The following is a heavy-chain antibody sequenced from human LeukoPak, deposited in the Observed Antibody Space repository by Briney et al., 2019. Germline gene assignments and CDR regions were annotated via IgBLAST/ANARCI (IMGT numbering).Heavy chain of an antibody. Sequence: PPETLSLTCTVSGGSISSYYWSWIRQPPGKGLEWIGYIYYSGMTNYNPSLKSRVTISLDTSKNQFSLKLSSVTAADTAVYYCASADYDDYYIDFWGQGTLVTVSS. D-gene: IGHD4-17*01. J-gene: IGHJ4*02. CDR1: GGSISSYY. CDR3: ASADYDDYYIDF. CDR2: IYYSGMT. V-gene: IGHV4-59*01.